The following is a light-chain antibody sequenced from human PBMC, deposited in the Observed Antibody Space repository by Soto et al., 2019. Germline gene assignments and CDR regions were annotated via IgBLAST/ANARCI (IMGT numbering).Light chain of an antibody. CDR1: QSISSW. V-gene: IGKV1-5*01. CDR3: QQYNSYSRT. Sequence: DIQITPAPSTPSAPVGDRVTHTFRASQSISSWVAWYQQKPGKAPKVLIYDASSLVSGVPSRFSGSGSGTEFTLTISSLQPDDFATYYCQQYNSYSRTFGQGTKVDIK. J-gene: IGKJ1*01. CDR2: DAS.